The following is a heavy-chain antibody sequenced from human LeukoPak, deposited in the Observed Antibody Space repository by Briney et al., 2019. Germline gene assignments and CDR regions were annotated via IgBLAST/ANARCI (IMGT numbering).Heavy chain of an antibody. CDR3: AREATWGQWYFDH. V-gene: IGHV3-30*03. D-gene: IGHD6-19*01. Sequence: GTSLRLSCVASGFSFSNHGMHWVRQAPGKGLEWVSVIARDGGAKFYADSVKGRFTLSRDNSKNMFFLQMNFLTVEDTAIYYCAREATWGQWYFDHWGQGTPVPVSS. CDR2: IARDGGAK. J-gene: IGHJ4*02. CDR1: GFSFSNHG.